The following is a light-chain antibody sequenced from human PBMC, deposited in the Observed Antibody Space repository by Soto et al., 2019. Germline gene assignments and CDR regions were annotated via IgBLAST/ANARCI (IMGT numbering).Light chain of an antibody. J-gene: IGKJ5*01. CDR3: QQYNNWPPWIA. CDR1: QSVSSN. Sequence: IVMTQSPATLSVSPGERATLSCRASQSVSSNLAWYQQKPGQAPRLLIYGASNRATGIPARFSGSGSGTEFTLTISSLQSEDVAVYYCQQYNNWPPWIAFGQGTRLEIK. V-gene: IGKV3-15*01. CDR2: GAS.